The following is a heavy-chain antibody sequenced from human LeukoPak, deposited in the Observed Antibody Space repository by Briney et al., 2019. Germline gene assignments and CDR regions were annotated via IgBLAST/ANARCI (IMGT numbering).Heavy chain of an antibody. CDR2: IRYDGSNK. CDR1: GFTFSSYG. CDR3: ASSDLGVRFGESGLVYFQH. J-gene: IGHJ1*01. D-gene: IGHD3-10*01. V-gene: IGHV3-30*02. Sequence: GGSLRLSCAASGFTFSSYGMHWVRQAPGKGLEWVAFIRYDGSNKYYADSVKGRFTISRDNSKNTLYLQMNSLRAEDTAGYYCASSDLGVRFGESGLVYFQHWGQGTLVTVSS.